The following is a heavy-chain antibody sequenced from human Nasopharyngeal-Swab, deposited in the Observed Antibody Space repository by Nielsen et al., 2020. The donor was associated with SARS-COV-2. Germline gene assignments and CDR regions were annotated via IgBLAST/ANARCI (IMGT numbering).Heavy chain of an antibody. Sequence: RQAPGKGLEWIGSIYHSGSTYYNPSLKSRVTISVDTSKNQFSLKLSSVTAADTAVYYCARHSNWNTFDYWGQGTLVTVSS. D-gene: IGHD1-1*01. CDR2: IYHSGST. V-gene: IGHV4-38-2*01. CDR3: ARHSNWNTFDY. J-gene: IGHJ4*02.